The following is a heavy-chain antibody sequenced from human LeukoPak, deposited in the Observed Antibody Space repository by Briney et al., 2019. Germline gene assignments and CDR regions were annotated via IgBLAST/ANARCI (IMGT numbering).Heavy chain of an antibody. V-gene: IGHV3-23*01. CDR2: ISGSGGST. Sequence: PGGSLRLSCAASGFTFSSYGMSWVRQAPGKGLEWVSAISGSGGSTYYADSVKGRFTISRDNTKNSLTLQMTSLRAEDTAVYYCAKLRGYYYYVMDVWGMGTTVAVSS. CDR3: AKLRGYYYYVMDV. CDR1: GFTFSSYG. J-gene: IGHJ6*04.